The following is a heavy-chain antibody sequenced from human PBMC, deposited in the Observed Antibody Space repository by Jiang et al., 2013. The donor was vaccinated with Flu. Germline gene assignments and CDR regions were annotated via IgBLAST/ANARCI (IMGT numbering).Heavy chain of an antibody. Sequence: QLVESGGGLVQPGGSLRLSCAASGFTFSTYSMNWVRQAPGKGLEWVASISSGSTYIYYADSVKGRFTISRDNAKNSLYLQMSSLRAEDTAVYYCARHRELPNLYYYDYWGQGTLVTVSS. CDR3: ARHRELPNLYYYDY. CDR1: GFTFSTYS. CDR2: ISSGSTYI. J-gene: IGHJ4*02. D-gene: IGHD3-10*01. V-gene: IGHV3-21*06.